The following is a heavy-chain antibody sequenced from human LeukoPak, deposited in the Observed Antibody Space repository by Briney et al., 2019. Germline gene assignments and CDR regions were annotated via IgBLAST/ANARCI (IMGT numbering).Heavy chain of an antibody. CDR2: IIPIFGTA. V-gene: IGHV1-69*06. CDR3: ARDIVVVPALGGWFDP. CDR1: GYTFTGYY. Sequence: SVKVSCKTSGYTFTGYYVNWVRQAPGQGLEWMGGIIPIFGTANYAQKFQGRVTITADKSTSTAYMELSSLRSEDTAVYYCARDIVVVPALGGWFDPWGQGTLVTVSS. D-gene: IGHD2-2*01. J-gene: IGHJ5*02.